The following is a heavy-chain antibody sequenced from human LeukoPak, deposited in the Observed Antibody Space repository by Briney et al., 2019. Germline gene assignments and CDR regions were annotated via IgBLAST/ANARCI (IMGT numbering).Heavy chain of an antibody. J-gene: IGHJ3*02. CDR2: ISYIGTT. V-gene: IGHV4-59*11. Sequence: KTTETLSLTCAVSGDSLSSHYWTWIRQPPGRVLGWIGSISYIGTTNYNPSLKSRVTISIDTSKNQFSLKLSSVTTADTAVYYCARDLVTVTNGFDIWGLGTMVSVSS. D-gene: IGHD4-17*01. CDR3: ARDLVTVTNGFDI. CDR1: GDSLSSHY.